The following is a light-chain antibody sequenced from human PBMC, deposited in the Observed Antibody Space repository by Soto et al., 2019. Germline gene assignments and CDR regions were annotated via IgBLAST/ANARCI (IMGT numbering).Light chain of an antibody. V-gene: IGLV2-8*01. CDR3: TSYAGGNNV. CDR1: SSGVGGYNY. J-gene: IGLJ1*01. CDR2: EVN. Sequence: QSARTQPPSASGSPGQSVTISCTGTSSGVGGYNYVSWYQQHPGKVPKLMIYEVNKRPSGVPDRFSGSKSGNTASLTVSGLQAEDEADYYCTSYAGGNNVFGTGTKLTVL.